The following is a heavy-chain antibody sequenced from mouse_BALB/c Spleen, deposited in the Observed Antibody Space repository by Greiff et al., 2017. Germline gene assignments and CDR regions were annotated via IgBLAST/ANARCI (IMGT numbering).Heavy chain of an antibody. CDR3: ARSGDYYGSSPYWYFDV. Sequence: QVQLKQSGAELAKPGASVKMSCKASGYTFTSYWMHWVKQRPGQGLEWIGYINPSTGYTEYNQKFKDKATLTADKSSSTAYMQLSSLTSEDSAVYYCARSGDYYGSSPYWYFDVWGAGTTVTVSS. D-gene: IGHD1-1*01. J-gene: IGHJ1*01. CDR2: INPSTGYT. CDR1: GYTFTSYW. V-gene: IGHV1-7*01.